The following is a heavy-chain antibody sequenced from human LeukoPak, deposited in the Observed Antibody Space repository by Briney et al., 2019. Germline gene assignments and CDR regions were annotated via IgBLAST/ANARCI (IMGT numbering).Heavy chain of an antibody. CDR1: GFTVSSNY. CDR3: ARDTYSSSPFDY. D-gene: IGHD6-6*01. Sequence: PGGSLRLSCAASGFTVSSNYMSWVRRAPGKGLEWVSVIYSGGSTYYADSVKGRFTISRDNSKNTLYLQMNSLRAEDTAVYYCARDTYSSSPFDYWGQGTLVTVSS. CDR2: IYSGGST. J-gene: IGHJ4*02. V-gene: IGHV3-53*01.